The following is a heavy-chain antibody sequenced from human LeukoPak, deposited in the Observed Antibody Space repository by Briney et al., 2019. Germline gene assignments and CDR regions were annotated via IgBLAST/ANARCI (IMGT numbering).Heavy chain of an antibody. CDR3: AKPREGSSSWYAAG. CDR2: IGTAGDT. Sequence: GGSLRLSCAASGFTFRTYDMHWVRQATGKGLKWVSAIGTAGDTYYPGSVKGRFTIPRENAKNSLYLQMNSLRAGDTAVYYCAKPREGSSSWYAAGWGQGTLVTVSS. D-gene: IGHD6-13*01. CDR1: GFTFRTYD. V-gene: IGHV3-13*04. J-gene: IGHJ4*02.